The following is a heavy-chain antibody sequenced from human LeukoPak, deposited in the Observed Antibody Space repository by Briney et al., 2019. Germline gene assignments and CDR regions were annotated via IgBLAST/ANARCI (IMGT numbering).Heavy chain of an antibody. J-gene: IGHJ5*02. D-gene: IGHD2-2*02. Sequence: SETLSLTXTVSGGSISSNYYYWGWIRQPPGKGLEWIASIYYSGSTNYNSSLQSRVTISVDTSKNQFSLKLSSVTAADTAVYYCARQQYCSSSTCYTAPAINWFDPWGQGTLVTVSS. CDR2: IYYSGST. CDR1: GGSISSNYYY. V-gene: IGHV4-39*01. CDR3: ARQQYCSSSTCYTAPAINWFDP.